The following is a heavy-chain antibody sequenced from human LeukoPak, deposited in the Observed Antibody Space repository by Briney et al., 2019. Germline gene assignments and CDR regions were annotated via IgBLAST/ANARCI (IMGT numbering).Heavy chain of an antibody. CDR3: ARVVSMYYYDSSGYYYDY. Sequence: RPSETLSLTCTVSGGSITNYYWTWIRQPPGKGLEWIGYIYYSGSTNYNPSLKSRVTISVDTSKNQFSLKLSSVTAADTAVYYCARVVSMYYYDSSGYYYDYWGQGTLVTVSS. CDR1: GGSITNYY. CDR2: IYYSGST. J-gene: IGHJ4*02. V-gene: IGHV4-59*01. D-gene: IGHD3-22*01.